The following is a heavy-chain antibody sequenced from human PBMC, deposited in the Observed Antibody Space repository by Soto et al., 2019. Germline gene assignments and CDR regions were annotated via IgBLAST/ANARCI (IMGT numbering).Heavy chain of an antibody. CDR2: IYYSGNT. J-gene: IGHJ4*02. D-gene: IGHD5-12*01. Sequence: SETLSLTCSVSGGSISSGYYYWSWIRQPPGKGLEWIGNIYYSGNTYYNPSLKSRLIISIDTSKNQFSLKVGSVTAADTAVYYCARVQRRDGYNYEEGGFDYWGQGTLVTVSS. CDR3: ARVQRRDGYNYEEGGFDY. V-gene: IGHV4-30-4*01. CDR1: GGSISSGYYY.